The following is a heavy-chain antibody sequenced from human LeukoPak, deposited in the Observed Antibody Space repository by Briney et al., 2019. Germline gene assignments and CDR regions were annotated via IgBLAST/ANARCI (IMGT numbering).Heavy chain of an antibody. CDR1: GGSISSYY. CDR2: IYTSGST. D-gene: IGHD3-22*01. Sequence: SESLSLTCTVSGGSISSYYWSWLRQPAGKGLEWLGRIYTSGSTNYNPSLKSRVTMSVDTSKNQFSLKLSSVTAADTAVYYCARERSYYDSSGYYRQFDYWGQGTLVTVSS. V-gene: IGHV4-4*07. J-gene: IGHJ4*02. CDR3: ARERSYYDSSGYYRQFDY.